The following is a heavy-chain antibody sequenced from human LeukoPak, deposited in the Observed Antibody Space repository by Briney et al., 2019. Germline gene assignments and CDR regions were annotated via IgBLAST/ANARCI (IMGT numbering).Heavy chain of an antibody. CDR1: GYTFTSYG. V-gene: IGHV1-18*01. Sequence: GASVKVSCKASGYTFTSYGISWVRQAPGQGLEWMGWISAYNGNTNYAQKLQGRVTMTTDTSTSTAYMELRSLRSDDTAVYYCARDPVETIAITDRYFDYWGQGTLVTVSS. CDR3: ARDPVETIAITDRYFDY. D-gene: IGHD2-21*01. CDR2: ISAYNGNT. J-gene: IGHJ4*02.